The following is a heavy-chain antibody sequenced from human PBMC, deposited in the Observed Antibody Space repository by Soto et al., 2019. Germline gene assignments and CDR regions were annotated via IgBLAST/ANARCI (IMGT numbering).Heavy chain of an antibody. J-gene: IGHJ5*02. D-gene: IGHD3-9*01. V-gene: IGHV1-2*02. CDR2: INPNSGGT. CDR3: AREGCYYDILTGYYRGWFDP. CDR1: GGTFSSYA. Sequence: GASVKVSCKASGGTFSSYAISWVRQAPGQGLEWMGWINPNSGGTNYAQKFQGRVTMTRDTSISTAYMELSRLRSDDTAVYYCAREGCYYDILTGYYRGWFDPWGQGTLVTVSS.